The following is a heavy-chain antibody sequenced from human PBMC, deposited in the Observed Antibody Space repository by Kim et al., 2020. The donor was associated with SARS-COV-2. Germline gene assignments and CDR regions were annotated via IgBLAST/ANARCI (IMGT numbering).Heavy chain of an antibody. CDR2: INHSGST. Sequence: SETLSLTCAVYGGSFSGYYWSWIRQPPGKGLEWIGEINHSGSTNYNPTLKSRVTISVDTSKNQFSLKLSSVTAADTAVYYCARVGRGYCSGGSCYYDGMDVWGQGTTVTVSS. CDR1: GGSFSGYY. J-gene: IGHJ6*02. D-gene: IGHD2-15*01. V-gene: IGHV4-34*01. CDR3: ARVGRGYCSGGSCYYDGMDV.